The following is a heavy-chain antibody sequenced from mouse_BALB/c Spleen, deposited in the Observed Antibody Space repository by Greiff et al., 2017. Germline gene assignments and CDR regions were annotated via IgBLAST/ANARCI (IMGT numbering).Heavy chain of an antibody. J-gene: IGHJ2*01. CDR3: TRSDGSSSHFDY. V-gene: IGHV1-5*01. D-gene: IGHD1-1*01. CDR1: GYSFTSYW. Sequence: EVQLQQSGTVLARPGASVKMSCKASGYSFTSYWMHWVKQRPGQGLEWIGAIYPGNSDTSYNQKFKGKAKLTAVTSASTAYMELSSLTNEDSAVYYCTRSDGSSSHFDYWGEGTTLTVSS. CDR2: IYPGNSDT.